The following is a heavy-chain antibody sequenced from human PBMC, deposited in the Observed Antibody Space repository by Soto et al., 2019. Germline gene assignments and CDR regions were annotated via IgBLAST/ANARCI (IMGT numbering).Heavy chain of an antibody. CDR2: IGTAGDT. D-gene: IGHD3-16*01. CDR3: TRGADGFDY. V-gene: IGHV3-13*01. CDR1: GFTFSSYD. J-gene: IGHJ4*02. Sequence: EVQLVESGGDLVQPGGSLRLSCAASGFTFSSYDFHWVRQATGKGLEWVSGIGTAGDTYYAGSVKGRFIMSRENAKNSLYLQMNSLRAGETAGYYCTRGADGFDYWGQGTLVIVSS.